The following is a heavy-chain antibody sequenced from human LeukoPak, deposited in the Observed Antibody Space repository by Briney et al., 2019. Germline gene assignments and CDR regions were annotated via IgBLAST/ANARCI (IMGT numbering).Heavy chain of an antibody. V-gene: IGHV3-23*01. Sequence: QPGGSLRLSCAASGFTFSSYAMSWVRQAPGKGLEWVSAISGSGGSTYYADSVKGRFTISRDNSKNTLYLQMNSLRAEDTAVYYCAKRSGDFWSGSIYYMDVWGKGTTVTVSS. CDR2: ISGSGGST. CDR3: AKRSGDFWSGSIYYMDV. D-gene: IGHD3-3*01. CDR1: GFTFSSYA. J-gene: IGHJ6*03.